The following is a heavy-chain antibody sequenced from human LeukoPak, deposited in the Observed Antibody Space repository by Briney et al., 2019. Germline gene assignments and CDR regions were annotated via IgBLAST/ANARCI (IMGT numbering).Heavy chain of an antibody. CDR3: ARGKGRYYFDY. CDR2: IYYSGGT. V-gene: IGHV4-61*01. J-gene: IGHJ4*02. CDR1: GGSISSGPYF. Sequence: SETLSLTCSVSGGSISSGPYFWSWIRQPPGKGLEWIGYIYYSGGTNYNPSLKSRVTISVDTSKNQFSLKLSSVTAADTAVYYCARGKGRYYFDYWGQGTLVTVSS.